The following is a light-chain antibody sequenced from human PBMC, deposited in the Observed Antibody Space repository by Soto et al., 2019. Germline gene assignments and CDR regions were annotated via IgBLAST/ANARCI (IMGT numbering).Light chain of an antibody. J-gene: IGKJ2*01. CDR2: DAS. CDR3: QQRSNWPYP. CDR1: QSVSSY. Sequence: EIVLTQSPATLSLSPGESATLSCRASQSVSSYLVWYQQKPGQAPRLLTYDASNRATGIPARFSGSGAGTDVTLTLSSLEPEDFAVYSGQQRSNWPYPFGQGTKLEIK. V-gene: IGKV3-11*01.